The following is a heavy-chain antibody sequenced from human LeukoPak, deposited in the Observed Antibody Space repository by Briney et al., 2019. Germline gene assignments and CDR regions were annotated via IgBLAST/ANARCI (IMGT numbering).Heavy chain of an antibody. CDR3: ARQYTGIDY. Sequence: SETLSLTCAVYGRSFSSYYWGWIRQPPGKGLEWIGSIYYSGSTYYNPSLKSRVTISVDTSKNQFSLKLSSVTAADTAVYYCARQYTGIDYWGQGTLVTVSS. CDR2: IYYSGST. V-gene: IGHV4-39*01. D-gene: IGHD2-2*02. J-gene: IGHJ4*02. CDR1: GRSFSSYY.